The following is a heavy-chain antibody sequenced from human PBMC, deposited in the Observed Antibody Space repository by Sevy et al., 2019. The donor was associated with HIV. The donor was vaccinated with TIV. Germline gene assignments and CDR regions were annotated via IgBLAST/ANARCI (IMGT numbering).Heavy chain of an antibody. CDR3: ARMYGYCSSTSCLNYWYFDL. CDR2: ISSSSSYI. D-gene: IGHD2-2*03. J-gene: IGHJ2*01. CDR1: GFTFSSYS. Sequence: GGSLRLSCAASGFTFSSYSMNWVRQAPGKGLEWVSSISSSSSYIYYADSVKGRFTISRDNTKNSLYLQMNSLGAEDTAVYYCARMYGYCSSTSCLNYWYFDLWGRGTLVTVSS. V-gene: IGHV3-21*01.